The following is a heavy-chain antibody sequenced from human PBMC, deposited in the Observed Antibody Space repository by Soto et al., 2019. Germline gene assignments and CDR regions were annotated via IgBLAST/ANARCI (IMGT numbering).Heavy chain of an antibody. J-gene: IGHJ4*02. Sequence: GGSLRLSCAASGFTFSNYWIHWVRQAPGKGLVWVSRINTDGTITSYADSVKGRFTISRDNAKTTVYLQINSLRADDTATYYCSLHKFDSSGSFATDFWGQGTLVTVS. D-gene: IGHD3-22*01. CDR3: SLHKFDSSGSFATDF. CDR1: GFTFSNYW. V-gene: IGHV3-74*01. CDR2: INTDGTIT.